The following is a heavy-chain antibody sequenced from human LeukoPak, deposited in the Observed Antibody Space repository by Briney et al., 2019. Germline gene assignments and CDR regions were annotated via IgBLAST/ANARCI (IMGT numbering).Heavy chain of an antibody. CDR2: ISSSSSYI. V-gene: IGHV3-21*01. CDR3: ARDPIVATIWFYYYYYMDV. D-gene: IGHD5-12*01. J-gene: IGHJ6*03. CDR1: GFTFSSSG. Sequence: GGSLRLSCAASGFTFSSSGMNWVRQAPGKGLEWVSSISSSSSYIYYADSVKGRFTISRDNAKNSLYLQMNSLRAEDTAVYYCARDPIVATIWFYYYYYMDVRGKGTTVTVSS.